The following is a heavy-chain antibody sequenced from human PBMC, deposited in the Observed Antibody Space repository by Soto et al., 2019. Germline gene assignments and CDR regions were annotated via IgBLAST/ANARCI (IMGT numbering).Heavy chain of an antibody. V-gene: IGHV3-30*18. CDR2: ISYDGSNK. CDR1: GFTFSSYG. CDR3: AKGGNYGDYTPFDY. Sequence: GGSLRLSCAASGFTFSSYGMHWVRQAPGKGLEWVAVISYDGSNKYYADSVKGRFTISRDNSKNTLYLQMNSLRAEDTAVYYCAKGGNYGDYTPFDYWGQGTLVTVSS. J-gene: IGHJ4*02. D-gene: IGHD4-17*01.